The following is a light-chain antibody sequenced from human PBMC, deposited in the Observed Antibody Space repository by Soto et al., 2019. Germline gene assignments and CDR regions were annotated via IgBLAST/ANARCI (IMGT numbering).Light chain of an antibody. CDR3: AAWDDSLSGRV. J-gene: IGLJ2*01. CDR2: DSS. V-gene: IGLV1-51*01. Sequence: QSVLTQPPSVSAAPGQKVTISCSGRSSNIGSNYVSWYQQLPGTAPKLLIYDSSNRPSGIPDRFSGSKSGTSASLAISGLRSEDEADYYCAAWDDSLSGRVFGGGTKLTVL. CDR1: SSNIGSNY.